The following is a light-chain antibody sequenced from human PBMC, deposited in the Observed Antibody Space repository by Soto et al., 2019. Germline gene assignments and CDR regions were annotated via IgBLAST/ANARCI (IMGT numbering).Light chain of an antibody. Sequence: DIQMTQSPFTLSASVGDRVTITCRASQNISSRLAWYQQKPGKAPKLLIHDASSLESGVPPRFSARGSETESTHTNTSLQPDYCVTYSCQHYNSFSTVGQGTRVDIK. CDR1: QNISSR. CDR2: DAS. J-gene: IGKJ1*01. CDR3: QHYNSFST. V-gene: IGKV1-5*01.